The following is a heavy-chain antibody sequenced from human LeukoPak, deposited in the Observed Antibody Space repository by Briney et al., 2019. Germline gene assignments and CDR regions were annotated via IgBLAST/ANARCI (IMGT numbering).Heavy chain of an antibody. V-gene: IGHV3-21*01. CDR1: GFTFSSYD. CDR3: ARTLFGAYNWFDP. CDR2: ISSTSNYI. D-gene: IGHD3-3*01. J-gene: IGHJ5*02. Sequence: GGSLRLSCAASGFTFSSYDMNWVRQAPGKGLEWVSSISSTSNYINYADSVKGRFTISRDNAKSSLYLQMNSLRVEDTAVYYCARTLFGAYNWFDPWGQGALVXVSS.